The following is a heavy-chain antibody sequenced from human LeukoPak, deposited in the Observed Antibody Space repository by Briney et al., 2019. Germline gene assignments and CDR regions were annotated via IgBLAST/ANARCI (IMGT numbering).Heavy chain of an antibody. Sequence: SETLSLTCTVSGASINSYYWSWIRQPAGKGLEWIGRMYTSGSTNYNPSLKSRVTMSVDTSKNQFSLKLSSVTAADTAVYYCAREDYHGMDVWGQGTTVTVSS. CDR3: AREDYHGMDV. CDR1: GASINSYY. V-gene: IGHV4-4*07. J-gene: IGHJ6*02. CDR2: MYTSGST.